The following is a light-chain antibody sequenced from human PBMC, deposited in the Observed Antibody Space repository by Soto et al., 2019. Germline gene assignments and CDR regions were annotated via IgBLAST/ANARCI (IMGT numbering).Light chain of an antibody. J-gene: IGLJ2*01. CDR1: SSDVGGYNF. CDR2: EVS. Sequence: QSALTQPPSASGSPGQSVTISCTGTSSDVGGYNFVSWYQQHTGKAPKLMIYEVSERPSGVPDRFSGSKSGTTASLTVSGLQAEDEADYYCSSYAGSNIVVFGGGTKLTVL. CDR3: SSYAGSNIVV. V-gene: IGLV2-8*01.